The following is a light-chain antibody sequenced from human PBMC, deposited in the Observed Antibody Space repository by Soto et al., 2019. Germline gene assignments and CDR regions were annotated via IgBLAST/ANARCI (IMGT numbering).Light chain of an antibody. CDR1: TSDVGGYKY. CDR2: EVN. J-gene: IGLJ1*01. CDR3: SSYAGSNTFV. Sequence: ALTQPPSASGSPGQSVTISCTGTTSDVGGYKYVSWHQQHAGKAPKLILYEVNKRPSGVPDRFSGSKSGNTASLTVSGLQAEDEADYYCSSYAGSNTFVFGPGTKVTVL. V-gene: IGLV2-8*01.